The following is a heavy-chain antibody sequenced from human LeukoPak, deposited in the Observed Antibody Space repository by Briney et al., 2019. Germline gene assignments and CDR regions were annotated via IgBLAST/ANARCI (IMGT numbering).Heavy chain of an antibody. J-gene: IGHJ4*02. CDR1: GYTFTYCV. V-gene: IGHV1-8*01. CDR3: TRGSSGRRDN. CDR2: MNPNSGNT. D-gene: IGHD6-19*01. Sequence: ASVKVSCKASGYTFTYCVINWVRQATGQGLEWMGWMNPNSGNTGYGQSFQGRITMTRDISIGTAYMELSNLTSEDTAIYYCTRGSSGRRDNWGQGTLVTVSA.